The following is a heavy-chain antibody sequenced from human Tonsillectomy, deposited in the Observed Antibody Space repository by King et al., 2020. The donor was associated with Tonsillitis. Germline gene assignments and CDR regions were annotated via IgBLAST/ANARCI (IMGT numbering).Heavy chain of an antibody. Sequence: VQLQESGPGLVKPSETLSLTCTVSGGSISSSSYYWGWIRQPPGKGLEWIGSIYYSGNTYYNPSLKSRVTISVDTSKNQFSLKLSSVTAADTAVYYCARLKPHYDILTGYFDYWGKGILVTVSS. D-gene: IGHD3-9*01. CDR3: ARLKPHYDILTGYFDY. CDR2: IYYSGNT. CDR1: GGSISSSSYY. J-gene: IGHJ4*02. V-gene: IGHV4-39*01.